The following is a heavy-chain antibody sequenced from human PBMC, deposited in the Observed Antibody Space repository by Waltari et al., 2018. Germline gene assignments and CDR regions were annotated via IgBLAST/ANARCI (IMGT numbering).Heavy chain of an antibody. D-gene: IGHD6-13*01. V-gene: IGHV1-18*01. Sequence: QLVQSGAEVKKPGASVKVSCKASGYLFSNYGITWVRKAPGQGLEWMGWIYPYNGNTKYEQNFQGRVTMTTDTSTTTAYMEIRSLRSDDTAIYYCARDDVDSSNFGGFWGQGTLVTVSS. CDR3: ARDDVDSSNFGGF. J-gene: IGHJ4*02. CDR2: IYPYNGNT. CDR1: GYLFSNYG.